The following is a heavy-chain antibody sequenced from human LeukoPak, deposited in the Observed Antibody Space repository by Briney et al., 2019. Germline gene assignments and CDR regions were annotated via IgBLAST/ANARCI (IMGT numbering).Heavy chain of an antibody. Sequence: PSEALSLTCTVSGVSISSYYWSWIRQPPGKGLEWIGYIYYSGSTNYSPSLKSRVTISLDTSKNQFSLKLSSVTAADTAVYYCARXDGSSXXYXFDVWGQGTMVTVS. D-gene: IGHD6-13*01. CDR1: GVSISSYY. J-gene: IGHJ3*01. CDR3: ARXDGSSXXYXFDV. CDR2: IYYSGST. V-gene: IGHV4-59*08.